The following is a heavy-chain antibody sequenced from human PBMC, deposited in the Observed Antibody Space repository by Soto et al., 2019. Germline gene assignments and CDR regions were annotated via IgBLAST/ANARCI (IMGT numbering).Heavy chain of an antibody. CDR3: ANRRDPGQYCNGGSCYLFDY. CDR1: GFTFSSYA. J-gene: IGHJ4*02. D-gene: IGHD2-15*01. Sequence: GGSLRLSCAASGFTFSSYAMSWVRQAPGKGLEWVSAISGSGGSTYYADSVKGRFTISRDNSKNTLYLQMNSLRAEDTAVYYCANRRDPGQYCNGGSCYLFDYWGQGTLVTVSS. V-gene: IGHV3-23*01. CDR2: ISGSGGST.